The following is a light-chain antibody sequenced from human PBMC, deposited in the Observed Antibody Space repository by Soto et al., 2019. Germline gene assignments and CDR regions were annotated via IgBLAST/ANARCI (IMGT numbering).Light chain of an antibody. V-gene: IGKV3-20*01. CDR1: QSVSSSY. CDR2: AAS. J-gene: IGKJ5*01. CDR3: QQYGNVPIT. Sequence: DIVLTQSPGTLSLSPGERATLSCRASQSVSSSYLAWYQQQPGQAPRLLIYAASIRDTGIPARFSGSGSGTDFSLTISRLEPEDFAVYYCQQYGNVPITFGRGTRLEIK.